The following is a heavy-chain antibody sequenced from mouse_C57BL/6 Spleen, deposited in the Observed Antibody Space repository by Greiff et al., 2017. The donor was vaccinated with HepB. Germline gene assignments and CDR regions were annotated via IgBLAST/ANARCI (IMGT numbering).Heavy chain of an antibody. V-gene: IGHV1-50*01. CDR3: ARRGVYDGYYDYAMDY. Sequence: QVQLQQPGAELVKPGASVKLSCKASGYTFTSYWMQWVKQRPGQGLEWIGEIDPSDSYTNYNQKFKGKATLTVDTSSSTAYMQLSSLTSEDSAVYYCARRGVYDGYYDYAMDYWGQGTSVTVSS. D-gene: IGHD2-3*01. CDR1: GYTFTSYW. CDR2: IDPSDSYT. J-gene: IGHJ4*01.